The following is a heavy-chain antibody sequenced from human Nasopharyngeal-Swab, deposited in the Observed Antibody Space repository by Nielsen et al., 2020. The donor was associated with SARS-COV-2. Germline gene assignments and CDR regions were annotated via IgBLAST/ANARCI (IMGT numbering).Heavy chain of an antibody. CDR3: ARGGLGGFDY. J-gene: IGHJ4*02. CDR2: IWYDGTNK. D-gene: IGHD3-16*01. V-gene: IGHV3-33*01. CDR1: GFTFSSYG. Sequence: GESLKISCAASGFTFSSYGMHWVRQAPGKGLEWVANIWYDGTNKYYADSVKGRFTISRDNAKNSLYLQMNSLRAEDTAVYYCARGGLGGFDYWGQGTLVTVSS.